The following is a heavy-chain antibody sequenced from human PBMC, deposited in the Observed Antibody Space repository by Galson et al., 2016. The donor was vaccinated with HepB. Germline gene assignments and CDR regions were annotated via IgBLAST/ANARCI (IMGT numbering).Heavy chain of an antibody. J-gene: IGHJ4*02. V-gene: IGHV4-30-2*01. Sequence: TLSLTCAVSGGSISSGGYSWSWIRQPPGKGLEWIGYIYHSGSTYYNPSLKSRVTISLDKSSNTFSLKLTSVTAADTAVYFCARDRKDTYYYGAGTSWGQGTLVTVSS. D-gene: IGHD3-22*01. CDR1: GGSISSGGYS. CDR3: ARDRKDTYYYGAGTS. CDR2: IYHSGST.